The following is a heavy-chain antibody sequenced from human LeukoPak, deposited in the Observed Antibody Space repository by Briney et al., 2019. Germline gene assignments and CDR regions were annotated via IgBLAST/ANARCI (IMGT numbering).Heavy chain of an antibody. D-gene: IGHD1-26*01. Sequence: GGSLRLSCAASGFTFSRYWMSWVRRAPGKGLEWVANVHQDGSEKYYVDSVKGRFTISRDNAKNSLYLQMNSLRDGDTAVYYCARDPGQWERQYDYWGQGTLVTVSS. CDR1: GFTFSRYW. CDR2: VHQDGSEK. J-gene: IGHJ4*02. V-gene: IGHV3-7*03. CDR3: ARDPGQWERQYDY.